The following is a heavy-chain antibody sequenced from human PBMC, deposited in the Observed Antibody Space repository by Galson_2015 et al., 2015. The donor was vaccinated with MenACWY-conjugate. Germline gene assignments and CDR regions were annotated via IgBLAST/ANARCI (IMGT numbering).Heavy chain of an antibody. CDR1: GFSFSNYA. V-gene: IGHV3-23*01. CDR3: AKTPLGYYHYVDV. CDR2: ISASGGGT. Sequence: SLRLSCAVSGFSFSNYAMSWVRQAPGKGLEWVSGISASGGGTYYPDSVKGRFTISRDNSKNTLFLQMNSLRAEDTAVYYCAKTPLGYYHYVDVWGKGTMVTVSS. J-gene: IGHJ6*03.